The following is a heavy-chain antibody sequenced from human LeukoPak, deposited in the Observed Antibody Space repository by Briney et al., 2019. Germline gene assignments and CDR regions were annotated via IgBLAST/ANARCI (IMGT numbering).Heavy chain of an antibody. CDR2: INPNSGGT. V-gene: IGHV1-2*02. CDR1: GYTFTGYY. D-gene: IGHD6-19*01. CDR3: ARGRRYSSGRNWFDP. J-gene: IGHJ5*02. Sequence: ASVKVSCKASGYTFTGYYMHWVRQAPGQGLEWMGWINPNSGGTNYAQKFQGRVTMTRDTSISTAYMELSRLRSDDTAVYYCARGRRYSSGRNWFDPWGQGTLVTVSS.